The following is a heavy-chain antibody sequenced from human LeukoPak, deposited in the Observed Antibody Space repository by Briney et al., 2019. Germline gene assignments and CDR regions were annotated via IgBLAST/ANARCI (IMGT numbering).Heavy chain of an antibody. CDR3: ARSYCSSTSCYGGYYYYGMDV. J-gene: IGHJ6*02. Sequence: SETLSLTCTVSGGSISSGGDYWSWIRQHSGKGLEWIGYISYSGSTYYNPSLKSRITISVDTSKNQFSLKLSSVTAADTAVYYCARSYCSSTSCYGGYYYYGMDVWGQGTTVTVSS. V-gene: IGHV4-31*03. CDR2: ISYSGST. CDR1: GGSISSGGDY. D-gene: IGHD2-2*01.